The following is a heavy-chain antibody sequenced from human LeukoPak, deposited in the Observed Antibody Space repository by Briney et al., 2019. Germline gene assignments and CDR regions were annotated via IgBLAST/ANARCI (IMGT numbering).Heavy chain of an antibody. CDR3: ASHPLGSSPSYGMDV. CDR2: IYYSGST. CDR1: GGSISSSSYF. J-gene: IGHJ6*02. Sequence: PSQTLSLTCTVSGGSISSSSYFWGWIRQPPGKGLEWIGSIYYSGSTYYNPSLKSRVTISVDRSKNQFSLKLSSVTAAGTAVYYCASHPLGSSPSYGMDVWGQGTTVTVSS. V-gene: IGHV4-39*01. D-gene: IGHD6-6*01.